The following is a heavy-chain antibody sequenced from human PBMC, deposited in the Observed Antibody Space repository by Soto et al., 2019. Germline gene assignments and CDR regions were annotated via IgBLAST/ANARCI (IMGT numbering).Heavy chain of an antibody. V-gene: IGHV6-1*01. CDR3: ARESLDSSSWYWYFDY. CDR2: TYYRSKWYN. Sequence: SQTLSLTCAISGDRVSSNSAAWKWIRQSPSRCLEWMRRTYYRSKWYNDYAVSVKSRITINPDTSKNQFSLQLNSVTPEDTAVYYCARESLDSSSWYWYFDYWGQGTLVTVSS. CDR1: GDRVSSNSAA. D-gene: IGHD6-13*01. J-gene: IGHJ4*02.